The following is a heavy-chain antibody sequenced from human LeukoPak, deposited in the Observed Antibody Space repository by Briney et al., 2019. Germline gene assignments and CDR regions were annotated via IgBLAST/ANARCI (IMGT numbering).Heavy chain of an antibody. CDR1: GFTFSSYS. V-gene: IGHV3-48*01. CDR3: ARVRLQPRTLLDDAFDI. J-gene: IGHJ3*02. CDR2: ISSSSSTI. D-gene: IGHD1-14*01. Sequence: PAGTLRLSCAASGFTFSSYSMNWVRQAPGKGLEWVSYISSSSSTIYYADSVKGRFTISRDNAKNSLYLQMNSLRAEDTAVYYCARVRLQPRTLLDDAFDIWGQGTMVTVSS.